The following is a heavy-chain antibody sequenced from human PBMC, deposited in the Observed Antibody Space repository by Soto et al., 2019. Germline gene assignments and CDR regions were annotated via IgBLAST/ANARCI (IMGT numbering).Heavy chain of an antibody. CDR1: RFIFSSYG. V-gene: IGHV3-23*01. J-gene: IGHJ4*02. D-gene: IGHD4-17*01. CDR2: ISGSGGST. CDR3: AKSPVEYGTFDY. Sequence: EVQVLESGGGLIQPGGTLRLSCAASRFIFSSYGMSWVRQAPGKGLEWVSGISGSGGSTWYADSVKGRFTISRDNHKKTLYPEMSSLRVDDTAVYYGAKSPVEYGTFDYWGQGTLVTVSS.